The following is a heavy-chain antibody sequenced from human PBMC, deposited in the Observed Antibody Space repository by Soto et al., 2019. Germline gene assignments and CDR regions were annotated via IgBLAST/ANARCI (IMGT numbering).Heavy chain of an antibody. CDR2: INPNSGGT. V-gene: IGHV1-2*04. CDR1: GYTFTGYY. CDR3: ARAPSPKDIVVVVAANSAFDI. Sequence: GASVKVSCKASGYTFTGYYMHWVRQAPGQGLEWMGWINPNSGGTNYAQKFQGWVTMTRDTSISTAYMELSRLRSDDTAVYYCARAPSPKDIVVVVAANSAFDIWGQGTMVTV. D-gene: IGHD2-15*01. J-gene: IGHJ3*02.